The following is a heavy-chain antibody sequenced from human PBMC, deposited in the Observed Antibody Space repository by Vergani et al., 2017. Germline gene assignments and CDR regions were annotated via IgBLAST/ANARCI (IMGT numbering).Heavy chain of an antibody. D-gene: IGHD4-17*01. V-gene: IGHV4-59*01. CDR3: ARGGNRDYVVDY. J-gene: IGHJ4*02. CDR1: GGSISSYY. Sequence: QVQLQESGPGLVKPSETLSLTCTVSGGSISSYYWSWIRQPPGKGLEWIGYIYYSGSTNYNPSLKSRVTISVDTSKNQFSLKLSSVTAADTAVYYCARGGNRDYVVDYWGQGTLVTVSS. CDR2: IYYSGST.